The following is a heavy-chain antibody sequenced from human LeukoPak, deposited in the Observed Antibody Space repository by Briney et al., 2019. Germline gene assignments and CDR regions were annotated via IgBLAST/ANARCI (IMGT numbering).Heavy chain of an antibody. CDR3: VRGKAAAGAIWFDP. CDR1: GGSISGYY. D-gene: IGHD6-13*01. V-gene: IGHV4-59*01. Sequence: NPSETLSLTCTVSGGSISGYYWTWIRQPPGKGLEWIGCTYSSGSTSYKPSLKSRITISVDTSKNQFSLNLSSVTAADTAVYYCVRGKAAAGAIWFDPWGQGTLVTVSS. J-gene: IGHJ5*02. CDR2: TYSSGST.